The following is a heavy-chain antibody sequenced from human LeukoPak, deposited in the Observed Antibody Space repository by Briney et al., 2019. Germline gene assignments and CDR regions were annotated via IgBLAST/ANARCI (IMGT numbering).Heavy chain of an antibody. CDR3: ARDWRITVEHLNNGVCHPFRY. D-gene: IGHD2-8*01. CDR1: GYTFTSYY. Sequence: ASVKVSCRASGYTFTSYYMHWVRQAPGQGLEWMGIINPSGGSTSYAQKFQGRDTMTRDTSTSTVYMELSSLRSEDTAVYYCARDWRITVEHLNNGVCHPFRYWGQGTLVTVSS. CDR2: INPSGGST. V-gene: IGHV1-46*01. J-gene: IGHJ4*02.